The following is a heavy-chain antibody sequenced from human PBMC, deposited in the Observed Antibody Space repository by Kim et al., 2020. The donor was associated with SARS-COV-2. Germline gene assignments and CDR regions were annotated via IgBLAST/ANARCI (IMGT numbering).Heavy chain of an antibody. J-gene: IGHJ4*01. CDR2: FSYSGTT. CDR3: ARQAPRLLWFGALGDF. Sequence: SETLSLTCSVSGASIKNSDSYWDWIRQSPGKGLEWIGSFSYSGTTYYNPSLKSRVTISVDTSNNHLSLTMRSATAADTALYYCARQAPRLLWFGALGDF. D-gene: IGHD3-10*01. V-gene: IGHV4-39*01. CDR1: GASIKNSDSY.